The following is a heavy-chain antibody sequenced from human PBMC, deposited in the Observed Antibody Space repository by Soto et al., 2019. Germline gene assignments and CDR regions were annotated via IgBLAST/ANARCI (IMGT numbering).Heavy chain of an antibody. CDR1: GYTFTSYG. J-gene: IGHJ4*02. CDR3: ARSGPGGGYYDSSGLYF. V-gene: IGHV1-18*01. Sequence: QVQLVQSGAEVKKPGASVKVSCKASGYTFTSYGISWVRQAPGQGIEWMGWISAYNGNTNYAQKLQGRVTMTTDTSTSTPYMELRSLRSDDTAVYYCARSGPGGGYYDSSGLYFWGQGTLVTVSS. D-gene: IGHD3-22*01. CDR2: ISAYNGNT.